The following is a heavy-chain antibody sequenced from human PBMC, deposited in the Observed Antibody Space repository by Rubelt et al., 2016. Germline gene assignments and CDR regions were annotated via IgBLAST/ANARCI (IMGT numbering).Heavy chain of an antibody. CDR3: ARDANDYGDAYWYFDL. J-gene: IGHJ2*01. Sequence: GIIPIFGTANYAQKFQGRVTITADESTSTAYMELSSLRSEDTAVYYCARDANDYGDAYWYFDLWGRGTLVTVSS. CDR2: IIPIFGTA. D-gene: IGHD4-17*01. V-gene: IGHV1-69*01.